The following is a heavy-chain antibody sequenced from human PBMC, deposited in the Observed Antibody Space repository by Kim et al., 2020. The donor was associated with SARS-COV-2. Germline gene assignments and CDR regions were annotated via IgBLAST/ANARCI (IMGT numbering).Heavy chain of an antibody. CDR3: ARDPPWIVGAPGSFDY. J-gene: IGHJ4*02. CDR2: IYYSGST. Sequence: SETLSLTCTVSGGSISSSSYYWGWIRQPPGKGLEWIGSIYYSGSTYYNPSLKSRVTISVDTSKNQFSLKLSSVTAADTAVYYCARDPPWIVGAPGSFDYWGQGTLVTVSS. CDR1: GGSISSSSYY. V-gene: IGHV4-39*07. D-gene: IGHD1-26*01.